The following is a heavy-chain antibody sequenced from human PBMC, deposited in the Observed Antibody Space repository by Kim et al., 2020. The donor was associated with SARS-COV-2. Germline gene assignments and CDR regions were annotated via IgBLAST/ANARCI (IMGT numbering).Heavy chain of an antibody. J-gene: IGHJ6*02. CDR2: MKSKGSGGTT. D-gene: IGHD1-1*01. V-gene: IGHV3-15*07. CDR1: GFKFSDAW. Sequence: GGSLRLSCAGSGFKFSDAWMNWVRQAPGKGLEWVGRMKSKGSGGTTEYAAPVKGRFTISRDDSKNTLYLQMNSLKTEDTAVYFCCWDWTFHYTMDVWGQGTSVTVSS. CDR3: CWDWTFHYTMDV.